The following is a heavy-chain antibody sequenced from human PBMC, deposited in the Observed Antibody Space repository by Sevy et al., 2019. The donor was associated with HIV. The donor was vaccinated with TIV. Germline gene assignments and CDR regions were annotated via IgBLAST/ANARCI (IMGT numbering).Heavy chain of an antibody. J-gene: IGHJ5*02. CDR2: VNQDERHI. Sequence: GGSLRLSCEVSGFTFSDFWMTWVRRSPGKGLEWVAYVNQDERHINLLDSGRGRFTISRDNAKNSLYLQMDSLRAEDTAICYCARDPDWGALDRWGQGTLVTVSS. CDR1: GFTFSDFW. CDR3: ARDPDWGALDR. V-gene: IGHV3-7*01. D-gene: IGHD7-27*01.